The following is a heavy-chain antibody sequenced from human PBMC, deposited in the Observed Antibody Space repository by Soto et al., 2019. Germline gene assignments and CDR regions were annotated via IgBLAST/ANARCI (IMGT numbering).Heavy chain of an antibody. V-gene: IGHV4-39*01. Sequence: QLQLQESGPGLVKPSETLSLTCTVSGGSISSSSYYWGWIRQPPGKGLEWIGSIYYSGSTYYNPSLKSRVTISVDTSKNQFSLKLSSVTAADTAVYYCARHPLVGASWGDFDYWGQGTLVTVSS. J-gene: IGHJ4*02. CDR3: ARHPLVGASWGDFDY. D-gene: IGHD1-26*01. CDR1: GGSISSSSYY. CDR2: IYYSGST.